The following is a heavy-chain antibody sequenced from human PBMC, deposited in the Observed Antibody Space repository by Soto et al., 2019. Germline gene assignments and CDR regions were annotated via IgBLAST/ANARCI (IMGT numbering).Heavy chain of an antibody. J-gene: IGHJ4*02. V-gene: IGHV3-11*01. Sequence: GGSLILSCAASGFTFSDYYMSWIRQAPGKGLVWVSYISSSGTPMYFADSVKGRFTISRDNAKKSLYLQMNSLRTEDTAVYYCARYSGGPLDYWGQGTLVTVSS. CDR1: GFTFSDYY. D-gene: IGHD2-15*01. CDR2: ISSSGTPM. CDR3: ARYSGGPLDY.